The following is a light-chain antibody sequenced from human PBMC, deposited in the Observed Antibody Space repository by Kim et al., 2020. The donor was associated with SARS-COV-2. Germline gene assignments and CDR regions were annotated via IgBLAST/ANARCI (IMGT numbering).Light chain of an antibody. CDR3: QQYGSLPRT. CDR1: QSVSSAY. V-gene: IGKV3-20*01. CDR2: DAS. J-gene: IGKJ1*01. Sequence: PGERATPSCKASQSVSSAYLAWYQQKPGQAPRLLIYDASRRATGIPDRFSGSGSGTDFTLTISRLEPEDFAIYYCQQYGSLPRTFGQGTKVDIK.